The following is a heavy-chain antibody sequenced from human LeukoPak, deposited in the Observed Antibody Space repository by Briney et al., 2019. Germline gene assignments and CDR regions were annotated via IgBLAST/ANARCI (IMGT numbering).Heavy chain of an antibody. V-gene: IGHV5-51*01. CDR2: IYPGDSDT. J-gene: IGHJ4*02. Sequence: GESLKISRKGSGYGFSTHWIGWVRQMPGKGVEWVGIIYPGDSDTRYSPSFQGQVTIPADKSISTANLQWSSLKASDTAMYYGARLSTTTVTSKFDYWGQGTLVTVSS. D-gene: IGHD4-17*01. CDR1: GYGFSTHW. CDR3: ARLSTTTVTSKFDY.